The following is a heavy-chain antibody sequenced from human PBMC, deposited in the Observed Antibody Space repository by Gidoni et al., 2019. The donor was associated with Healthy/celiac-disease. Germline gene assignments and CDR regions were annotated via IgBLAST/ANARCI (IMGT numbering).Heavy chain of an antibody. CDR1: GGSFSGYY. CDR3: ARRVVVVPAGGNWFDP. V-gene: IGHV4-34*01. D-gene: IGHD2-2*01. Sequence: QVQLQQWGAGLLKTSETLSLTCAVHGGSFSGYYWSWIRQPPGKGLEWIGEINHSGSTNYNPSLNSRVTISVDTSKNQFSLKLSSVTAADTAVYYCARRVVVVPAGGNWFDPLGQGTLVTVSS. J-gene: IGHJ5*02. CDR2: INHSGST.